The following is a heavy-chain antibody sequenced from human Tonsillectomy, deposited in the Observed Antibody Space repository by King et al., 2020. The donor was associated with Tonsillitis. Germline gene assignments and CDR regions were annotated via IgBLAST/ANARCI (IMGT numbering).Heavy chain of an antibody. CDR2: IIPILGIA. CDR1: GGTFSTYT. CDR3: ASGVDTAIITSVY. V-gene: IGHV1-69*09. Sequence: QLVQSGAEVKKPGSSVKVSCKASGGTFSTYTISWVRQAPGHGLEWMGRIIPILGIANYAQKFQGRVTITADRSTSTAYMELSSLRSEDTAVYYGASGVDTAIITSVYWGQGTLVTVSS. J-gene: IGHJ4*02. D-gene: IGHD5-18*01.